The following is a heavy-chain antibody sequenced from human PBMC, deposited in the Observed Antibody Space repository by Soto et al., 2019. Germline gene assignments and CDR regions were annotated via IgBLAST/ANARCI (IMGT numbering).Heavy chain of an antibody. V-gene: IGHV4-61*08. Sequence: SETLSLTCTVSGGSISSGGYYWSWIRQHPGKGLEWIGYIYNSGSSNYNPSLKSRVSISVDTSKNQFSLKLSSVTAADTAVYYCARHSSSWPIFDYWGQGTLVTVSS. CDR2: IYNSGSS. CDR1: GGSISSGGYY. CDR3: ARHSSSWPIFDY. D-gene: IGHD6-13*01. J-gene: IGHJ4*02.